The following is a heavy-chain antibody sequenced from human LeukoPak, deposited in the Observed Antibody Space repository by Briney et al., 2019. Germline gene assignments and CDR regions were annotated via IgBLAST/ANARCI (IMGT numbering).Heavy chain of an antibody. Sequence: ASVKVSCKASGYTFTGYYMHWVRQAPGQGPEWMGWINPNSGGTVYAQKFKGRVTMTRDTSISTAYMELSGLRPDDTAIYYCVSYYHGSGSYYNDAFDVWGQGTMVTVSS. CDR1: GYTFTGYY. D-gene: IGHD3-10*01. CDR3: VSYYHGSGSYYNDAFDV. CDR2: INPNSGGT. J-gene: IGHJ3*01. V-gene: IGHV1-2*02.